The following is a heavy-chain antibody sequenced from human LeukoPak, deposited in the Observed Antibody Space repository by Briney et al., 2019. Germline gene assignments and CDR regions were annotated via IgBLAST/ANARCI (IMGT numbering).Heavy chain of an antibody. Sequence: GGSLRLSCEASGFTFSNYWMSWVRQTPEKGLEWVANIKRDGSEKYYGDSVKGRFTISRDNARKSLYLQMSSLRAEDTAVYYCARTRYSGNSADYWGQGTLVTVSS. CDR3: ARTRYSGNSADY. V-gene: IGHV3-7*03. D-gene: IGHD1-26*01. CDR1: GFTFSNYW. J-gene: IGHJ4*02. CDR2: IKRDGSEK.